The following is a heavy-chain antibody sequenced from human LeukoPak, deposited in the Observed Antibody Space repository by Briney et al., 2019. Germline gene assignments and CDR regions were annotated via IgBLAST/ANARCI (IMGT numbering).Heavy chain of an antibody. Sequence: GGSLRLSCAASGFTFSSYWMHWVRQAPGKGLVWVSRINSDGCSTSYADSVKGRFTISRDNAKNTLYLQMHSLRAEDAAVYYCARVRDTASNAPFDPWGQGTLVTVSS. CDR2: INSDGCST. CDR3: ARVRDTASNAPFDP. V-gene: IGHV3-74*01. CDR1: GFTFSSYW. J-gene: IGHJ5*02.